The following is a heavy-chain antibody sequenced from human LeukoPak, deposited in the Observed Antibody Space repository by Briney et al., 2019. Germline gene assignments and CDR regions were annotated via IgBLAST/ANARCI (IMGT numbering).Heavy chain of an antibody. CDR3: AVLSYDSSGYYYPFDY. CDR2: MNTNTGNP. Sequence: ASVKVSCKASGYTFANYAMNWVRQAPGQGLEWMGWMNTNTGNPTYAQGFTGRFVFSLDTSVSTAYLQISSLKTEDTAVYYCAVLSYDSSGYYYPFDYWGQGTLVTVSS. V-gene: IGHV7-4-1*02. CDR1: GYTFANYA. D-gene: IGHD3-22*01. J-gene: IGHJ4*02.